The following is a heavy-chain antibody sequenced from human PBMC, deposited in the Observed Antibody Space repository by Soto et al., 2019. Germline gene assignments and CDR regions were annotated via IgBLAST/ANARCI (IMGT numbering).Heavy chain of an antibody. CDR3: AKVLDRSHPNFWGH. D-gene: IGHD3-16*01. J-gene: IGHJ4*02. V-gene: IGHV3-23*01. CDR1: GFTFGTFA. Sequence: GGSLRLSCAASGFTFGTFAMSWVRQTPGKGLEWISVITSGADHTSYADSVKGRFTISRDNSKSVLYLHMSSLGVDDTAVYYCAKVLDRSHPNFWGHWGQRTLVTVSS. CDR2: ITSGADHT.